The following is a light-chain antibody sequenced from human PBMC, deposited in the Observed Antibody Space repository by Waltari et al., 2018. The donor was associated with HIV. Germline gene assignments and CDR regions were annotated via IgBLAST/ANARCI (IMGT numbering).Light chain of an antibody. CDR2: RDN. J-gene: IGLJ2*01. Sequence: QSVLTQPPSASGTPGQRVSISCSGSDSNIGRNYVYWYQQVAGTAPKLLIYRDNQRPAGVSDRFSGSRSGSSASLAISGRRSEDEAAYFCAVWDDSLTGVIFGGKTKLTVL. CDR3: AVWDDSLTGVI. CDR1: DSNIGRNY. V-gene: IGLV1-47*01.